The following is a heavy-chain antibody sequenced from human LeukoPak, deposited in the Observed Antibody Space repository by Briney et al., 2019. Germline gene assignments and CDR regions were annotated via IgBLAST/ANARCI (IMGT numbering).Heavy chain of an antibody. J-gene: IGHJ4*02. CDR1: GYTFTGYY. CDR2: ISAYNGNT. D-gene: IGHD3-16*01. Sequence: ASVKVSCKASGYTFTGYYMHWVRQAPGQGLEWMGWISAYNGNTNYAQKLQGRVTMTADTSSSTAYMELRSLRSDDTAIYYCAKDLLQGDSRPFDHWGQGTLVTVSS. V-gene: IGHV1-18*04. CDR3: AKDLLQGDSRPFDH.